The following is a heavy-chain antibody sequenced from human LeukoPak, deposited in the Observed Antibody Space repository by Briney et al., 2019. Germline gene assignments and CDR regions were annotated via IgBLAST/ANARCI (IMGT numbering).Heavy chain of an antibody. CDR3: ARAGVGATNYYGMDV. CDR2: INHSGST. J-gene: IGHJ6*02. D-gene: IGHD1-26*01. Sequence: SETLSLTCAVYGGSFSGYYWSWLRQPPGKGLEWIGEINHSGSTNYNPSLKSRVTISVDTSKNQFSLKLSSVTAADTAVYYCARAGVGATNYYGMDVWGQGTTVTVSS. CDR1: GGSFSGYY. V-gene: IGHV4-34*01.